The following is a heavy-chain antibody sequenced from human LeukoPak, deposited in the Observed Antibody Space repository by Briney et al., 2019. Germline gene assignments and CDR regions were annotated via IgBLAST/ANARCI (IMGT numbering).Heavy chain of an antibody. Sequence: SETLSLTCTVSGGSISSYYWSWIRQPPGKGLEWIGYIYYSGSTNYNPSLKSRVTISVDTSKNQFSLILSSVTAADTAVYYCARERCSGGSCYLGGVLRGYFDSWGQGTLVTVSS. CDR2: IYYSGST. D-gene: IGHD2-15*01. CDR3: ARERCSGGSCYLGGVLRGYFDS. CDR1: GGSISSYY. J-gene: IGHJ4*02. V-gene: IGHV4-59*01.